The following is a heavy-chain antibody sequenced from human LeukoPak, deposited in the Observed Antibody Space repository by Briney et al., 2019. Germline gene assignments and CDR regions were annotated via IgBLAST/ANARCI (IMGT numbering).Heavy chain of an antibody. CDR3: ARDSVVVAATVYYYGMDV. CDR2: ISSSSSYT. D-gene: IGHD2-15*01. J-gene: IGHJ6*02. V-gene: IGHV3-11*05. Sequence: GGSLRLSCAASGFTSSDYYMSWIRQAPGKGLEWVSYISSSSSYTNYADSVKGRFTISRDNAKNSLYLQMNSLRAEDTAVYYCARDSVVVAATVYYYGMDVWGQGTTVTVSS. CDR1: GFTSSDYY.